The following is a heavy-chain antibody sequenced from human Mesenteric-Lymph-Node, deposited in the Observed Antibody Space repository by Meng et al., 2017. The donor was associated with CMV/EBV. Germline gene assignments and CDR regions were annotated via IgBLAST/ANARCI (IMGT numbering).Heavy chain of an antibody. D-gene: IGHD3-22*01. CDR2: IRSKAYGGTT. Sequence: GGSLRLSCAASGFTFSSYSMNWVRQAPGKGLEWVGFIRSKAYGGTTEYAASVKGRFTISRDDSKSIAYLQMNSLKTEDTAVYYCTRIDSSGFDYWGQGTLVTVSS. CDR1: GFTFSSYS. J-gene: IGHJ4*02. CDR3: TRIDSSGFDY. V-gene: IGHV3-49*04.